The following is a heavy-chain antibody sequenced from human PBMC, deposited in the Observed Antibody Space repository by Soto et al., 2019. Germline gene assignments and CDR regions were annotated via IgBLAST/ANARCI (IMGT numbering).Heavy chain of an antibody. Sequence: EVQLVESGGGLVKPGGSLRLSCAASGFTFSSYSMNWVRQAPGKGLEWVSSISSSSSYIYYADSVKGRFTISRDNAKNSLYLQMNSLRAEDTAVYYCARASYTAMATYYFDYWGQGTLVTVSS. J-gene: IGHJ4*02. CDR2: ISSSSSYI. V-gene: IGHV3-21*01. CDR3: ARASYTAMATYYFDY. D-gene: IGHD5-18*01. CDR1: GFTFSSYS.